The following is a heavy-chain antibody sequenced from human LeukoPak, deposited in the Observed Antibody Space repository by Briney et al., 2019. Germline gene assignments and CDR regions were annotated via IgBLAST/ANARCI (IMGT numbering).Heavy chain of an antibody. D-gene: IGHD3-22*01. J-gene: IGHJ6*02. CDR1: GFTVSSNS. CDR2: IYSGGST. Sequence: PGGSLSLSCAASGFTVSSNSMSWVRQAPGKGLEWVSVIYSGGSTFYADSVKGRFTISRDNSKNTLYLQMNSLKTEDTAVYYCTRPYYYDSSGHHYYGMDVWGQGTTVAVSS. V-gene: IGHV3-66*04. CDR3: TRPYYYDSSGHHYYGMDV.